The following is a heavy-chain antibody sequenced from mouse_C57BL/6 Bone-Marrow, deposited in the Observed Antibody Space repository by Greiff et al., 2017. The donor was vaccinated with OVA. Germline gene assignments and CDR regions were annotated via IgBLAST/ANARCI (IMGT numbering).Heavy chain of an antibody. CDR1: GYTFTSYW. D-gene: IGHD1-1*01. J-gene: IGHJ2*01. CDR2: IDPSDSYT. V-gene: IGHV1-59*01. Sequence: VQLQQPGAELVRPGTSVKLSCKASGYTFTSYWMHWVKQRPGQGLEWIGVIDPSDSYTNYNQKFKGKATLTVDTSSSTAYMQHSSLTSEDSAVYYCARKGYYGRLDYWGQGTTLTVSS. CDR3: ARKGYYGRLDY.